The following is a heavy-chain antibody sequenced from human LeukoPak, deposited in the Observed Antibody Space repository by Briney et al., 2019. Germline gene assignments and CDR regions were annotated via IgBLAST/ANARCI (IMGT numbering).Heavy chain of an antibody. CDR3: ARDHDSGSLTAAFDI. CDR2: ISSSSSYI. V-gene: IGHV3-21*01. J-gene: IGHJ3*02. CDR1: GFTFSSYS. D-gene: IGHD1-26*01. Sequence: PGGSLRLSCAASGFTFSSYSMNWVRQAPGKGLEWVSSISSSSSYIYYADSVKGRFTISRDNAKNSLYLQMNSLRAEDTAVYYCARDHDSGSLTAAFDIWGQGTMVTVSS.